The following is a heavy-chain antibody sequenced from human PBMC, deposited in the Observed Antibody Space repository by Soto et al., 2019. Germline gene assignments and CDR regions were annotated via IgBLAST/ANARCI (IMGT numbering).Heavy chain of an antibody. CDR1: GGSFSGYC. CDR3: ARVYGDYEYYYYYGMDV. V-gene: IGHV4-34*01. J-gene: IGHJ6*02. CDR2: INHSGST. D-gene: IGHD4-17*01. Sequence: SETLSLTCAVSGGSFSGYCWSWTRQPPGKGLEWIGEINHSGSTNYNPSLKSRVTISVDTSKNQFSLKLSSVTAADTAVYYCARVYGDYEYYYYYGMDVWGQGTTLT.